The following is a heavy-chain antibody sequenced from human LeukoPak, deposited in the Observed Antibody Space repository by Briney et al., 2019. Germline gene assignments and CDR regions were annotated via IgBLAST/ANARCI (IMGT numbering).Heavy chain of an antibody. D-gene: IGHD3-3*01. Sequence: ASVKVSCKASGYTFTSYGISWVRQAPGQGLEWMGWISAYNGNTNYAQKLQGRVTMTTDTSTSTAYMELRSLRSDDTAVYYCARDLVYDFWSGYYPMDRYYYYYYMDVWGKGTTVTVSS. J-gene: IGHJ6*03. CDR2: ISAYNGNT. CDR3: ARDLVYDFWSGYYPMDRYYYYYYMDV. V-gene: IGHV1-18*01. CDR1: GYTFTSYG.